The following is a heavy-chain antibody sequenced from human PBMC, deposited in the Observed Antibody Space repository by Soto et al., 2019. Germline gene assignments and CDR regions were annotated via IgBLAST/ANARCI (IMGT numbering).Heavy chain of an antibody. CDR3: ARSQGSSTSLEIYYYYYYGMDV. J-gene: IGHJ6*02. CDR2: IIPISDTT. Sequence: SGAEVKKPGSSVKVSCKASGGTFSSYAISWERQAPGQGLEWMGGIIPISDTTNYAQKFQGRVTITADESTSTAYMELSSLRSEDTAVYYCARSQGSSTSLEIYYYYYYGMDVWGQGTTVNVSS. D-gene: IGHD2-2*01. V-gene: IGHV1-69*01. CDR1: GGTFSSYA.